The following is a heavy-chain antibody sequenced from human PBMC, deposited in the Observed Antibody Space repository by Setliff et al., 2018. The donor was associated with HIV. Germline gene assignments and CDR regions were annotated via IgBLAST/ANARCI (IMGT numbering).Heavy chain of an antibody. CDR3: ARSYYNFANGYYYYYYMDV. V-gene: IGHV4-59*01. CDR1: GGSISSYY. J-gene: IGHJ6*03. Sequence: LSLPCTVSGGSISSYYWSWIRQPPGKGLEWIGYIYYSGSTNYNPSLKSRVTISVDTSKNQFSLKLSSVTAADTAVYYCARSYYNFANGYYYYYYMDVWGKGTTGTVSS. CDR2: IYYSGST. D-gene: IGHD3-3*01.